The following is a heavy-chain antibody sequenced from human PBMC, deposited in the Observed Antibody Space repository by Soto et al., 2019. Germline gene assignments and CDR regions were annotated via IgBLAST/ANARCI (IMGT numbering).Heavy chain of an antibody. V-gene: IGHV3-73*01. CDR3: SANDHDDHTNFDQ. Sequence: EMQLVESGGGLVQPGGSLKLSCAVSGLTISGSAMHWVRQASGKGLEWVGHIRRKANNYATAYAASVKGRFTISRDDSKNTAYLQMNSLKTEDTAVYYCSANDHDDHTNFDQWGQGTVVTVSS. CDR1: GLTISGSA. D-gene: IGHD3-16*01. J-gene: IGHJ4*02. CDR2: IRRKANNYAT.